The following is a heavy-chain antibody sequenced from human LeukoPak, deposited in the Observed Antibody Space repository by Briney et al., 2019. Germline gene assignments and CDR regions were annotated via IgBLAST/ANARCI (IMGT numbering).Heavy chain of an antibody. CDR3: ARDERFRTVVEGY. V-gene: IGHV3-9*01. J-gene: IGHJ4*02. CDR2: ISWNSGSI. D-gene: IGHD4-23*01. CDR1: GFTFDDYA. Sequence: PGGSLRLSCAASGFTFDDYAMHWVRQAPGKGLEWVSGISWNSGSIGYADSVKGRFTISRDNAKNSLYLQMNSLRAEDTAVYYCARDERFRTVVEGYWGQGTLVTVSS.